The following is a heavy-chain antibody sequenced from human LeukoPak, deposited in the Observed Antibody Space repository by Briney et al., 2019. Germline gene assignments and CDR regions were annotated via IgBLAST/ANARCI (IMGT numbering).Heavy chain of an antibody. J-gene: IGHJ6*03. D-gene: IGHD2-15*01. Sequence: GRSLRLSCAASGFTFDDYAMHWVRQAPGKGLEWVSGISWNSGSIGYADSVKGRFTLSRDNAKNSLYLQMNSLRAEDTALYYCAKDRTDCSGGSCYSLYYYYMDVWGKGTTVTVSS. CDR2: ISWNSGSI. CDR1: GFTFDDYA. V-gene: IGHV3-9*01. CDR3: AKDRTDCSGGSCYSLYYYYMDV.